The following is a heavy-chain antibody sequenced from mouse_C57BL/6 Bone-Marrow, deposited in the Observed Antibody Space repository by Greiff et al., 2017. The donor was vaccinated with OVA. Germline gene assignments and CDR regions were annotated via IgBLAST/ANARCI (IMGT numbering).Heavy chain of an antibody. Sequence: EVKVEESGGGLVQPGGSMKLSCVASGFTFSNYWMNWVRQSPEKGLEWVAQIRLKSDNYATHYAESVKGRFTISRDDSKSSVYLQMNNLRAEDTGIYYCTGPYYYGSTDFYYAMDYWGQGTSVTVSS. CDR3: TGPYYYGSTDFYYAMDY. CDR1: GFTFSNYW. V-gene: IGHV6-3*01. J-gene: IGHJ4*01. CDR2: IRLKSDNYAT. D-gene: IGHD1-1*01.